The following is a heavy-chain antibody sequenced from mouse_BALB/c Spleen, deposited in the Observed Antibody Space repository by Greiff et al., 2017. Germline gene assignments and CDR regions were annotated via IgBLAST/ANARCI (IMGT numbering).Heavy chain of an antibody. CDR3: ARAVDY. V-gene: IGHV1-69*02. CDR1: GYTFTDYW. J-gene: IGHJ2*01. Sequence: VQLQQSGPELVRPGVSVKISCKGSGYTFTDYWMHWVKQRPGQGLEWIGAIDTSDSYTSYNQKFKGKATLTVDESSSTAYMQLSSLTSEDSAVYYCARAVDYWGQGTTLTVSS. CDR2: IDTSDSYT.